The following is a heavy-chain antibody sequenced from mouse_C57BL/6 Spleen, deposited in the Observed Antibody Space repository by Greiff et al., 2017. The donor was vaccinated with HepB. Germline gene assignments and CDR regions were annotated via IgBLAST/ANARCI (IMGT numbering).Heavy chain of an antibody. CDR1: GYAFSSYW. CDR3: ARSYDGYYWYFDV. D-gene: IGHD2-2*01. V-gene: IGHV1-80*01. J-gene: IGHJ1*03. Sequence: QVQLQQSGAELVKPGASVKISCKASGYAFSSYWMNWVKQRPGKGLEWIGQIYPGDGDTNYNGKFKGKATLTADKSSSTAYMQLISLTSEDSAVYFCARSYDGYYWYFDVWGTGTTVTVSS. CDR2: IYPGDGDT.